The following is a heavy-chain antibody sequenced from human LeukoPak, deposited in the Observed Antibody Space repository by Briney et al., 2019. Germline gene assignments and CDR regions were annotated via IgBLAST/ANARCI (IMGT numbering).Heavy chain of an antibody. CDR3: APAASGSYPNGY. J-gene: IGHJ4*02. V-gene: IGHV1-69*06. D-gene: IGHD1-26*01. Sequence: GASVKVSCKASGGTFSSYAISWVRQAPGQGLEWMGGIIPIFGTANYAQKFQGRVTITADKSTSTAYMELSSLRSEDTAVYYCAPAASGSYPNGYWGQGTLVTVSS. CDR2: IIPIFGTA. CDR1: GGTFSSYA.